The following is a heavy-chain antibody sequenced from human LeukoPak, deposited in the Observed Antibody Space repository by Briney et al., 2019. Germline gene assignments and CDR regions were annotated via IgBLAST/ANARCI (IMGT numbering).Heavy chain of an antibody. CDR3: ARGYCIGTSCYGDWFDP. V-gene: IGHV4-4*09. CDR1: GGSISSYH. Sequence: SETLSLTCTVSGGSISSYHWSWIRHPPGKGLEWIGYIYTRGSTNYNPSLKSRVTISAHTSKNQFSLKLSSVTAADTAVYYCARGYCIGTSCYGDWFDPWGQGTLVTVSS. CDR2: IYTRGST. J-gene: IGHJ5*02. D-gene: IGHD2-2*01.